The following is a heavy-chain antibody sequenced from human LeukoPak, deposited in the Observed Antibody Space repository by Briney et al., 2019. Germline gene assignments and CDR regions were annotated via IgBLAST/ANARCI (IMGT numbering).Heavy chain of an antibody. V-gene: IGHV4-59*08. CDR1: GDSISSYY. Sequence: SETLSLTCTVSGDSISSYYWSWIRQPPGKGLEWIGYIYYSGSTNYNPSLKSRLTILVDTSKNQFSLKLSSVTAADTAVYYCARHSAVLWFGETHGDWFDPWGQGTLVTVSS. J-gene: IGHJ5*02. CDR3: ARHSAVLWFGETHGDWFDP. CDR2: IYYSGST. D-gene: IGHD3-10*01.